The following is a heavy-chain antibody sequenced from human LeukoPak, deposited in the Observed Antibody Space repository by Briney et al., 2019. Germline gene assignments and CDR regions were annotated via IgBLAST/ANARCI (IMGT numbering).Heavy chain of an antibody. CDR3: ARDLSLDRIFRPFTDYYYYYGMDV. Sequence: PSETLSLTCTVSGGSISSGGYYWSWIRQPPGKGLEWIGGIYYSGSTYYNPSLKSRVTISVDTSKNQFSLKLSSVTAADTAVYYCARDLSLDRIFRPFTDYYYYYGMDVWGQGTTVTVSS. CDR1: GGSISSGGYY. V-gene: IGHV4-39*07. J-gene: IGHJ6*02. CDR2: IYYSGST. D-gene: IGHD3-9*01.